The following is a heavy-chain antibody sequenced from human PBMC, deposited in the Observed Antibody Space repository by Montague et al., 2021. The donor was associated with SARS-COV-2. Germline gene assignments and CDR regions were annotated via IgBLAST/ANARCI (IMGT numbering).Heavy chain of an antibody. CDR3: ARQENSSGWFKPDAFDI. D-gene: IGHD6-19*01. CDR2: IYYSGST. CDR1: GGSISSSSYY. J-gene: IGHJ3*02. Sequence: SETLSLTCTVSGGSISSSSYYWGWLRRPPGKGLEWIGSIYYSGSTYYNPSLKSRVTISVDTSKNQFSLKLSSVTAADTAVYYCARQENSSGWFKPDAFDIWGQGAMVTVSS. V-gene: IGHV4-39*01.